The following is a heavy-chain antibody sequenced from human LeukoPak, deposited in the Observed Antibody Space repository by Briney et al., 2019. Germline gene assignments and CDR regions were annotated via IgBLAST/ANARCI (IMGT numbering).Heavy chain of an antibody. Sequence: GGSLRLSCAASGFTVGTNYMSWVRQAPGRGLEWVSVIYAGGTTYYADSVRGRFTISRDNSKNTLYLQMNSLRAEDTAVYYCARDRRSPVRQLAPSYYFDYWGQGTLVTVSS. V-gene: IGHV3-53*01. D-gene: IGHD6-13*01. CDR1: GFTVGTNY. CDR3: ARDRRSPVRQLAPSYYFDY. CDR2: IYAGGTT. J-gene: IGHJ4*02.